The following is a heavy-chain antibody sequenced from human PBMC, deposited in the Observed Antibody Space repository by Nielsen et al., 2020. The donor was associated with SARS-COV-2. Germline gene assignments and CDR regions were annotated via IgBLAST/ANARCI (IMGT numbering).Heavy chain of an antibody. CDR3: ARVHGDYVWFDP. D-gene: IGHD4-17*01. CDR1: GYTFTSYA. CDR2: INAGNGNT. Sequence: ASVKVSCKASGYTFTSYAMHWVRQAPGQRLEWMGWINAGNGNTKYSQKFQGRVTITRDTSASTAYMELSSLGSEDTAVYYCARVHGDYVWFDPRGQGTLVTVSS. V-gene: IGHV1-3*01. J-gene: IGHJ5*02.